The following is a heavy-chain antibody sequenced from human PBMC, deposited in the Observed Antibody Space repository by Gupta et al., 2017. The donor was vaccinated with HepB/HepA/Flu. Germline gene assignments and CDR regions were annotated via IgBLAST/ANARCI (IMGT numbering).Heavy chain of an antibody. CDR1: GFTFSSYS. CDR3: ARVKDYDILTGYPSRVYGMDV. V-gene: IGHV3-21*01. CDR2: ISSSSSYI. J-gene: IGHJ6*02. D-gene: IGHD3-9*01. Sequence: VESGGGLVKPGGSLRLSCAASGFTFSSYSMNWVRQAPGTGLEWVSSISSSSSYIYYADSVKGRFTISRDNAKNSLYLQMNSLRAEDTAVYYCARVKDYDILTGYPSRVYGMDVWGQGTTVTVSS.